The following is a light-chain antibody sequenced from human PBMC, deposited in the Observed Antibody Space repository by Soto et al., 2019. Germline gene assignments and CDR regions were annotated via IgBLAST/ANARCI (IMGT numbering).Light chain of an antibody. CDR2: LEGSGSY. J-gene: IGLJ2*01. CDR1: SGHSTYS. V-gene: IGLV4-60*03. Sequence: QSVLTQSSSASASLGSSVKLTCTLNSGHSTYSIAWHHHQPGKAPRYLMKLEGSGSYNKGSAVPDRFSGSSSGADRYLTLSNLQSEEEAAYSCVTWESDTRVFGGGTKLTVL. CDR3: VTWESDTRV.